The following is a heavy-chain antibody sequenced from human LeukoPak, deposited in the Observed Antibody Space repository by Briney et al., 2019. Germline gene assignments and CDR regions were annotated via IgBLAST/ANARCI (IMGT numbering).Heavy chain of an antibody. CDR2: IYYSGST. CDR3: ARDISGGY. CDR1: GGSISSSSYY. Sequence: SETLSVTCTVSGGSISSSSYYWGWIRQPPGKGLEWIGSIYYSGSTYYNPSLKSRVTISVDTSKNQFSLKLSSVTAADTAVYYCARDISGGYWGQGTLVTVSS. D-gene: IGHD3-16*01. J-gene: IGHJ4*02. V-gene: IGHV4-39*07.